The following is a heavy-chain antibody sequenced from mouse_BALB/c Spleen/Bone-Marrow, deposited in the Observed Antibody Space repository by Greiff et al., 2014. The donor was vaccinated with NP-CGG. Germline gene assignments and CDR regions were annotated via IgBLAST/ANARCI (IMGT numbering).Heavy chain of an antibody. CDR2: IWSDGST. CDR3: ATSLLRPAMDY. J-gene: IGHJ4*01. Sequence: VMLVESGPGLVAPSQSLSITCTVSGFSLTTYVLHWVRQPPGKALEWLVVIWSDGSTTYNLALKSRLSISKDNSKSQVFLKMSSLQTDDTAMYYCATSLLRPAMDYWGQGTSVTVSS. D-gene: IGHD1-2*01. CDR1: GFSLTTYV. V-gene: IGHV2-6*02.